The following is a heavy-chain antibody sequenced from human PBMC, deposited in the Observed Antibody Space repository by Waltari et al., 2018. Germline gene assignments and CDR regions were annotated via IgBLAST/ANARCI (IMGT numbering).Heavy chain of an antibody. CDR2: VSGDSGEL. Sequence: EVQLVESGGGLVQPGGSLRLSCAASGMTFTTYSMNWVRQAPGKGLEWISYVSGDSGELYYADAVRGRFTIARDNAQNSMYLQMNNLRADDTAVYYCAGSRRGFWFFDLWGRGTLVTVSS. V-gene: IGHV3-48*04. CDR1: GMTFTTYS. CDR3: AGSRRGFWFFDL. D-gene: IGHD3-10*01. J-gene: IGHJ2*01.